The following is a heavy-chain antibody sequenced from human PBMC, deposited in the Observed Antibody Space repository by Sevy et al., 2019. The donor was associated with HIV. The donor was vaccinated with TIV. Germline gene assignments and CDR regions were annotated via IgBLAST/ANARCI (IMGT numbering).Heavy chain of an antibody. V-gene: IGHV3-11*01. CDR3: ARDQTYYDFWSGYYTGWFDP. D-gene: IGHD3-3*01. Sequence: GGSLRLSCAASGFTFSHYYMSWIRQAPGKGLEWVSYISSSGNTIYYTDSVKGRFTISRDNAKNSLYLQMDSLRAEDTAVYYCARDQTYYDFWSGYYTGWFDPWGQGTLVTVSS. J-gene: IGHJ5*02. CDR1: GFTFSHYY. CDR2: ISSSGNTI.